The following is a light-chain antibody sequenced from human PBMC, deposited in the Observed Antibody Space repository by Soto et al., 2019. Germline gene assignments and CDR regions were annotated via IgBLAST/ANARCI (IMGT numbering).Light chain of an antibody. CDR2: GNT. V-gene: IGLV1-40*01. Sequence: QSVLTQPPPVSGAPGQRVTPSCTGCSSNIGAGCEVHWYQNILGKAPKLLIYGNTNRPSRVPDRFSGSKSGTSASLAITVLQAEHDADNDCQSYDSYLSASYGVGGGTKLT. CDR3: QSYDSYLSASYG. CDR1: SSNIGAGCE. J-gene: IGLJ7*01.